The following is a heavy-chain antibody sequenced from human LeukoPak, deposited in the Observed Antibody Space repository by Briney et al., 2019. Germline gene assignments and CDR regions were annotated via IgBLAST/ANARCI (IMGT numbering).Heavy chain of an antibody. CDR1: GFTFSSRS. V-gene: IGHV3-21*01. CDR2: ITITGYI. J-gene: IGHJ4*02. D-gene: IGHD6-19*01. Sequence: GGSLRLSCAASGFTFSSRSMDWVRQAPGKGLEWVSTITITGYIYYANSVKGRFTISRDNAKNSLYLQMDSLRAEDTAIYYCATDSSAWSRDNWGQGTLVTVPS. CDR3: ATDSSAWSRDN.